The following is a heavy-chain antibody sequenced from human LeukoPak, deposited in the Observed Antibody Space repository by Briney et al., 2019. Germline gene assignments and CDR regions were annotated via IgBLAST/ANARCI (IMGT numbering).Heavy chain of an antibody. CDR1: GFTFSDYY. J-gene: IGHJ4*02. D-gene: IGHD2-15*01. Sequence: EAGGSLRLSCAASGFTFSDYYMSWIRQAPGKGLEWVSYISSSGSTIYYADSVKGRFTISRDNAKNTLYLQMNSLRAEDTAVYYCASGYCSGDSCYRDYGGNVPFEYWGQGTLVTVSS. CDR2: ISSSGSTI. V-gene: IGHV3-11*04. CDR3: ASGYCSGDSCYRDYGGNVPFEY.